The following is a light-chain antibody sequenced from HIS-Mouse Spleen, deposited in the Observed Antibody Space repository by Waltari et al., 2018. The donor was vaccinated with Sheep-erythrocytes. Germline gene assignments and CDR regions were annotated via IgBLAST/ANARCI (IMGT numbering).Light chain of an antibody. Sequence: DIVMTQSPLSLPVTPGEPASISCRSSQSLLHSNGYNYWDWYLQKPGQSPQLLIYLGSYRASGVPDRFSGSGSGTDFTLKISRVEAEDVGVYYCMQALQTPITFGQGTKVDIK. CDR2: LGS. CDR3: MQALQTPIT. V-gene: IGKV2-28*01. CDR1: QSLLHSNGYNY. J-gene: IGKJ3*01.